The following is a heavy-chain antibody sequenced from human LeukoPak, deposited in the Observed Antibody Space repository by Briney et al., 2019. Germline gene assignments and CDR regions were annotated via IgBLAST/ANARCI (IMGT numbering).Heavy chain of an antibody. J-gene: IGHJ4*02. CDR1: GLTFSSNA. CDR2: ITGNGGST. Sequence: QTGGSLRLSCAASGLTFSSNAMSWVRQAPGKGLEWVSVITGNGGSTYYADSVKGRFTISRDNSKNTLSLQMNSLRAEDTAVYYCAKDAVAPGSGGDYFDYWGQGTLVTVSS. D-gene: IGHD3-10*01. V-gene: IGHV3-23*01. CDR3: AKDAVAPGSGGDYFDY.